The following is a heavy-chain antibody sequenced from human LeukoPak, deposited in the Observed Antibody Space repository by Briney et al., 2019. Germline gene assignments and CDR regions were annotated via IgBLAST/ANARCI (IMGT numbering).Heavy chain of an antibody. V-gene: IGHV3-74*01. Sequence: GGSLRLSCVASGFMFSNYWMHWVRQAPGKGLVWVSRINSDGSTTSYADSVKGRFTISRDNAKNTLFLQMNSLRAEDTAVYYCARGPGAFDIRGQGTMVTVSS. D-gene: IGHD2-2*01. CDR3: ARGPGAFDI. J-gene: IGHJ3*02. CDR2: INSDGSTT. CDR1: GFMFSNYW.